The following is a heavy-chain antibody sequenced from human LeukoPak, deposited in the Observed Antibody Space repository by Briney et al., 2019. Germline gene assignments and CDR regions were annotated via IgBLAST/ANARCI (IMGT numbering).Heavy chain of an antibody. CDR2: IYYTGST. D-gene: IGHD6-13*01. V-gene: IGHV4-39*01. CDR1: GGSISSSSYY. CDR3: ARGPAAATFTADY. Sequence: SETLSLTCTVSGGSISSSSYYWGWIRQPPGKGLEWIGSIYYTGSTYYNPSLKSRVTISVDTSKNQFSLQLNSVTPEDTAVYYCARGPAAATFTADYWGQGTLVTVSS. J-gene: IGHJ4*02.